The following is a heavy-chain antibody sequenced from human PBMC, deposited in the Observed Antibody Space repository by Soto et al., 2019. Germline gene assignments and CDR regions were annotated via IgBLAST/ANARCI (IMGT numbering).Heavy chain of an antibody. Sequence: SETLSLACSVCGGCISSDEYYWSWIRQPPGEGLEWIGYIYYTGRTSSTPSLESRVTISIDTSKNQFSLKLSSVSAADTAVYYCAREGSSSPEYFDFWGPGTLVTVSS. CDR1: GGCISSDEYY. D-gene: IGHD2-15*01. J-gene: IGHJ4*02. CDR2: IYYTGRT. CDR3: AREGSSSPEYFDF. V-gene: IGHV4-30-4*01.